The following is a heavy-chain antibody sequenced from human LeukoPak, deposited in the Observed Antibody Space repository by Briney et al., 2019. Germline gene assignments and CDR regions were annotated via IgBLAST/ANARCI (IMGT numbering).Heavy chain of an antibody. CDR2: IYYSGST. J-gene: IGHJ5*02. CDR1: GGSISSGDYY. V-gene: IGHV4-30-4*08. CDR3: AREGYCSGGSCYSLNWFDP. Sequence: SQTLSLTCTVSGGSISSGDYYWRWIRQPPGKGLEWIGYIYYSGSTYYSPSLKSRVTISVDTPKNQFSLKLSSVTAADTAVYYCAREGYCSGGSCYSLNWFDPWGQGALVTVSS. D-gene: IGHD2-15*01.